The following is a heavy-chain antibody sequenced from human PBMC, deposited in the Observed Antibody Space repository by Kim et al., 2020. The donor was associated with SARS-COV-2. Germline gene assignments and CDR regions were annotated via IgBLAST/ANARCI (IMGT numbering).Heavy chain of an antibody. D-gene: IGHD3-10*01. CDR3: ARDPDYYDSGRHVGFDY. CDR2: IIPVFDTP. J-gene: IGHJ4*02. Sequence: SVKVSCKTSGGPFSSYPINWVRQAPGQGLEWMGGIIPVFDTPVYAQKFQGRVTITADESTSTAYMELHSLRSEDTAIYYCARDPDYYDSGRHVGFDYWGQGTLVTVSS. CDR1: GGPFSSYP. V-gene: IGHV1-69*13.